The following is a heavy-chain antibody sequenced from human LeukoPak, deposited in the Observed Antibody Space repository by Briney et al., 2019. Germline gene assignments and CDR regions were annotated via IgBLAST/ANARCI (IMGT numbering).Heavy chain of an antibody. Sequence: PSETLSLTCTVSGDSINTYYWSWIRQPAGKGLEWVGRIYASGSTNYNPSLKSRVSMSLDTPKKQFSLKLDSVTAADTAVYYCARSSIAVPSSASLRYYYYTMDVWGQGTTVAVSS. D-gene: IGHD6-19*01. J-gene: IGHJ6*02. CDR2: IYASGST. V-gene: IGHV4-4*07. CDR3: ARSSIAVPSSASLRYYYYTMDV. CDR1: GDSINTYY.